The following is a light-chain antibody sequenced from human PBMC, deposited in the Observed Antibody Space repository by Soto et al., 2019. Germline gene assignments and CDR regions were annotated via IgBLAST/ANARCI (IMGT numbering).Light chain of an antibody. V-gene: IGKV3-11*01. Sequence: EIVLTQSPAVLSLSPGERATLSCRASESISIYLAWFQQKPGQPPRLLIYKGSVRAAGIPARFSGSGSETDFTLTISSLEPEDFGVYYCQQRRHWPTFGPGTKVDIK. J-gene: IGKJ3*01. CDR3: QQRRHWPT. CDR1: ESISIY. CDR2: KGS.